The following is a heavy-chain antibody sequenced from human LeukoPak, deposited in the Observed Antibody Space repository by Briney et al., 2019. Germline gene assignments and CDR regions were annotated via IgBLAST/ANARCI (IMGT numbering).Heavy chain of an antibody. V-gene: IGHV3-11*01. D-gene: IGHD6-13*01. J-gene: IGHJ5*02. CDR3: ARGSLYSSSWFETYNWFDP. Sequence: GGSLRLSCAASGFTFSDYYMTWIRQAPGKGLEWVSYISSSGGTTHYADSVKGRFTISRNNAKNSLFVQMSNLRAEDTAVYYCARGSLYSSSWFETYNWFDPWGQGTLVTVSS. CDR2: ISSSGGTT. CDR1: GFTFSDYY.